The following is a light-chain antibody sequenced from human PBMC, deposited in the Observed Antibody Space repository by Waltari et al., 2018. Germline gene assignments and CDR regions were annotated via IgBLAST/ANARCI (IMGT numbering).Light chain of an antibody. J-gene: IGLJ2*01. V-gene: IGLV2-14*03. CDR2: DVS. CDR1: RSDFGYYNF. Sequence: QSGLTQPASVSGSPGQSITIPCTGTRSDFGYYNFVSWYQKHPGKAPKLVIFDVSRWPSGVSHRFSGSKSGNTASLTISGLQAEDEAAYYCASYTSANTVLFGGGTKVTVL. CDR3: ASYTSANTVL.